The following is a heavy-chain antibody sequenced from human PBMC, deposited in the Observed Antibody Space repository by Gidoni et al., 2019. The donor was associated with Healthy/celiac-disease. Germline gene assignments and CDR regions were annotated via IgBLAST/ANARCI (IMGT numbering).Heavy chain of an antibody. CDR1: GFTFSSYA. D-gene: IGHD3-10*01. J-gene: IGHJ6*02. CDR3: ASGPGGSGSYYDYYYYYGMDV. V-gene: IGHV3-30-3*01. CDR2: ISYDGSNK. Sequence: QVQLVESGGGVVQPGRSLRLSCAASGFTFSSYAMHWVRQAPGKGLEWVAVISYDGSNKYYADSVKGRFTISRDNSKNTLYLQMNSLRAEDTAVYYCASGPGGSGSYYDYYYYYGMDVWGQGTTVTVSS.